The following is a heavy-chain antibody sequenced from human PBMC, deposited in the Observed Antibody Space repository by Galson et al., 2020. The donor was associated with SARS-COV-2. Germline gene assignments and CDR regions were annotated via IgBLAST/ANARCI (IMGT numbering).Heavy chain of an antibody. V-gene: IGHV3-23*01. CDR3: AKNAFFCRSAACYDN. Sequence: TYYAGSVKGRFTISRDNSKNTLYLQMNSLRPEDTAVYYCAKNAFFCRSAACYDNWGQGTLVTVSS. D-gene: IGHD2-2*01. J-gene: IGHJ4*02. CDR2: T.